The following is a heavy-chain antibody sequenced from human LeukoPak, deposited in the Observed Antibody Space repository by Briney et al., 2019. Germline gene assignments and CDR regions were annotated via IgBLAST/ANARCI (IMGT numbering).Heavy chain of an antibody. CDR1: GGSISSGDYY. D-gene: IGHD4-23*01. CDR2: IYYSGST. CDR3: ARDTTVVTPYYYYGMDV. Sequence: PSETLSLTCTVSGGSISSGDYYWSWIRQLPGKGLEWIGYIYYSGSTYYNPSLKSRVTISVDTSKNQFSLKLSSVTAADTAVYYCARDTTVVTPYYYYGMDVWGQGTTVTVSS. V-gene: IGHV4-30-4*01. J-gene: IGHJ6*02.